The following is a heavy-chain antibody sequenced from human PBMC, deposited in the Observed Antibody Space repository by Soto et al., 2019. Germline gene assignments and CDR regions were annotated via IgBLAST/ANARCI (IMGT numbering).Heavy chain of an antibody. D-gene: IGHD2-21*02. V-gene: IGHV3-23*01. CDR1: GFSFTNFA. CDR2: IGASGDIT. J-gene: IGHJ4*02. Sequence: GGSLRLSCADSGFSFTNFAMSWVRQAPGKGLEWVAGIGASGDITWYADSVKGRLSISRDNSKNTLYLQLNSLRFEDTAVYYCEKDDLTEPGDDYFDYWGPGTLVPVSS. CDR3: EKDDLTEPGDDYFDY.